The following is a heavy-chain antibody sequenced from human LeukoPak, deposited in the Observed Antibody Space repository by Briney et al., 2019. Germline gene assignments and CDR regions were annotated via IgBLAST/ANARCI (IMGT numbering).Heavy chain of an antibody. V-gene: IGHV3-23*01. J-gene: IGHJ2*01. CDR2: ISGSGGST. CDR3: ALPYDGDHASYWYFDL. Sequence: GGSLRLSCAASGFTFSSYAMSWVRQAPGKRLEWVSAISGSGGSTYYADSVKGRFTISRDNSKNTLYLQMNSLRAEDTAVYYCALPYDGDHASYWYFDLWGRGTLVTVSS. CDR1: GFTFSSYA. D-gene: IGHD4-17*01.